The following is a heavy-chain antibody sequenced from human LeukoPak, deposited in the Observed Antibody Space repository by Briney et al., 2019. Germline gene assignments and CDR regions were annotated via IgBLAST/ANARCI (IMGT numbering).Heavy chain of an antibody. CDR3: ARVYSGSYKRVDP. CDR1: GGTFSSYA. D-gene: IGHD1-26*01. CDR2: ISAYNGNT. V-gene: IGHV1-18*01. Sequence: GSSVKVSCKASGGTFSSYAISWVRQAPGQGLEWMGWISAYNGNTNYAQKLQGRVTMTTDTSTSTAYMELRSLRSDDTAVYYCARVYSGSYKRVDPWGQGTLVTVSS. J-gene: IGHJ5*02.